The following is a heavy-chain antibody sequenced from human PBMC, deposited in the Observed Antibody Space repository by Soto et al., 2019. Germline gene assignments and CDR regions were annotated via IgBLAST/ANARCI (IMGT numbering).Heavy chain of an antibody. V-gene: IGHV3-23*01. CDR2: ITGGGGST. CDR3: AKGSASARPYYFDY. J-gene: IGHJ4*02. Sequence: GGSLRLSCAASGFRFSDFAMSWVRQAPGKGLEWVSAITGGGGSTWYADSVKGRSTISRDNSKNTLYLQVNSLRAEDAAVYHCAKGSASARPYYFDYWGQGTLVTVSS. D-gene: IGHD6-6*01. CDR1: GFRFSDFA.